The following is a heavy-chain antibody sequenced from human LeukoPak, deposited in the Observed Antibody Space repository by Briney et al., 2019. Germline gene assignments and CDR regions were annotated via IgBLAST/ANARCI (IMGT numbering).Heavy chain of an antibody. CDR1: GFTVSSNY. D-gene: IGHD6-13*01. V-gene: IGHV3-21*01. CDR3: ARMGEIAAAGNWFDP. Sequence: GGSLRLSCAASGFTVSSNYMSWVRQAPGKGLEWVSSISSSSSYTYYADSVKGRFTISRDNAKNSLYLQMNSLRAEDTAVYYCARMGEIAAAGNWFDPWGQGTLVTVSS. CDR2: ISSSSSYT. J-gene: IGHJ5*02.